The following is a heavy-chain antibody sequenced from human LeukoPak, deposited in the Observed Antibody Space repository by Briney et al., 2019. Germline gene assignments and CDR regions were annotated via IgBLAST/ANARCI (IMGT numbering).Heavy chain of an antibody. CDR3: ARRNTADASIDF. Sequence: SETLSLTCTVSGGSIIGHWWSWIRQPPGKGLEWIGDIFYSGESTNYNPSLKSRLTMSLDTSKNQFSLKLTSVTAADTAMYYCARRNTADASIDFWGQGTLVTASS. CDR2: IFYSGEST. J-gene: IGHJ4*02. D-gene: IGHD2/OR15-2a*01. CDR1: GGSIIGHW. V-gene: IGHV4-59*08.